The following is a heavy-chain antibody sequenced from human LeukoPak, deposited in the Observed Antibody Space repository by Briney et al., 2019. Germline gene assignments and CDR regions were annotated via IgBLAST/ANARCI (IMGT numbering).Heavy chain of an antibody. CDR2: ISSSSSTI. D-gene: IGHD1-1*01. J-gene: IGHJ3*02. CDR1: GFTFSSYS. Sequence: GESLRLSCAASGFTFSSYSMNWVRQAPGKGLEWVSYISSSSSTIYYADSVKGRFTISRDNAKNSLYLQMNSLRAEDTAVYYCARDNDQDAFDIWGQGTMVTVSS. CDR3: ARDNDQDAFDI. V-gene: IGHV3-48*04.